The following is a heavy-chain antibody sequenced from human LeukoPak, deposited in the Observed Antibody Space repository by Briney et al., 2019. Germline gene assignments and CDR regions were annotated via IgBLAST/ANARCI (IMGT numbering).Heavy chain of an antibody. D-gene: IGHD2-2*01. CDR2: IIPIFGTA. J-gene: IGHJ6*03. CDR1: GGTFSSYA. Sequence: SVKVSCKASGGTFSSYAISWVRQAPGQGLEWMGGIIPIFGTANYAQKFQGRVTITTDESTSTAYMELSSLRSEDTAVYYCARGQPEDIVVVPAAMEAEYYYCYYYMDVWGKGTTVTVSS. CDR3: ARGQPEDIVVVPAAMEAEYYYCYYYMDV. V-gene: IGHV1-69*05.